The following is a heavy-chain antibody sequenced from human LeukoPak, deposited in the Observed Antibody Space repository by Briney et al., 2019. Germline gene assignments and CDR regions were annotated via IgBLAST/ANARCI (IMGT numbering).Heavy chain of an antibody. D-gene: IGHD5-18*01. CDR1: GYTFTSYG. J-gene: IGHJ3*02. CDR2: ISAYNGNT. CDR3: ATSDTAMVRDAFDI. V-gene: IGHV1-18*01. Sequence: ASVKVSCKASGYTFTSYGISWVRQAPGQGLEWMGWISAYNGNTNYAQKLQGRVTMTTDTSTSTAYMELSSLRSEDTAVYYCATSDTAMVRDAFDIWGQGTMVTVSS.